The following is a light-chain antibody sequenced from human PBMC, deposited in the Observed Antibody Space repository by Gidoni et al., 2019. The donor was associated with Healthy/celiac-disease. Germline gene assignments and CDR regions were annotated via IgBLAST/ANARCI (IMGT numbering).Light chain of an antibody. V-gene: IGLV3-9*01. CDR1: NIGSKN. CDR2: RDS. Sequence: SYELTQPLSVSVALGQTARITCGGNNIGSKNVHWYQQKPGQAPVLVIYRDSNRPSGIPERFSGSNSGNTATLTISRAQAGDEADYYCQVWDSSTRVVVFGGGTKLTVL. J-gene: IGLJ2*01. CDR3: QVWDSSTRVVV.